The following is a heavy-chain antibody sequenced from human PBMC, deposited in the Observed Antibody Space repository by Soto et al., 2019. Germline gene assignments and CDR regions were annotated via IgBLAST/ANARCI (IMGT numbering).Heavy chain of an antibody. CDR2: IYYSGNT. CDR3: GRRRYDFWSGPKDDVLDI. Sequence: QLQLQESGPGLVKPSETLSLTCTVSGGSISSSSYYWGWIRQPPGKGLEWIGSIYYSGNTYYNPSLKSRVTISVDTSKSQFSLKLTSVTAADTAVYYCGRRRYDFWSGPKDDVLDIWGQGTMVTVSS. D-gene: IGHD3-3*01. V-gene: IGHV4-39*01. J-gene: IGHJ3*02. CDR1: GGSISSSSYY.